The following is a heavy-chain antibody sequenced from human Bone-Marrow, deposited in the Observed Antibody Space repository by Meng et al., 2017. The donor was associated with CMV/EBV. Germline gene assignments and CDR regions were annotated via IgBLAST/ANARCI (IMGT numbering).Heavy chain of an antibody. Sequence: GESLKISCAASGFTFSSYEMNWVRQAPGKGLEWVSYISSSGSTIYYADSVKGRFTISRDNAKNSLCLQMNSLRAEDTAVYYCASLYCSSTSCYPNYFDYWGQGTLVTGSS. CDR2: ISSSGSTI. CDR1: GFTFSSYE. V-gene: IGHV3-48*03. J-gene: IGHJ4*02. CDR3: ASLYCSSTSCYPNYFDY. D-gene: IGHD2-2*01.